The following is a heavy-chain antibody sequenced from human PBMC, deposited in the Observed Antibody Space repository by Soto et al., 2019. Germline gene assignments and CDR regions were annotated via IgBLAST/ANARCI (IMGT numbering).Heavy chain of an antibody. CDR1: GGSISSGGYY. J-gene: IGHJ5*02. V-gene: IGHV4-31*03. D-gene: IGHD2-8*01. CDR3: ARVRGGYCTNGVSCWFDP. CDR2: IYYSGST. Sequence: TSETLSLTCTVSGGSISSGGYYWSWIRQHPGKGLEWIGYIYYSGSTYYNPSLKSRVTISVDTSKNQFSLKLSSVTAADTAVYYCARVRGGYCTNGVSCWFDPWGQGTLVTAPQ.